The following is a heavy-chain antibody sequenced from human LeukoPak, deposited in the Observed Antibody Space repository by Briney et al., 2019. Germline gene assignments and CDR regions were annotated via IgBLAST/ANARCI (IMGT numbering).Heavy chain of an antibody. J-gene: IGHJ6*03. Sequence: ASVKVSCKASGDTFSSYAISWVRQAPGQGLEWMGGIIPIFGTANYAQKFQGRVTITADEATGTAYMELSSLRSEDTAVYYCAGKSPARRVDYYYYYMDVWGKGTTVTVSS. CDR3: AGKSPARRVDYYYYYMDV. CDR2: IIPIFGTA. CDR1: GDTFSSYA. V-gene: IGHV1-69*13. D-gene: IGHD6-6*01.